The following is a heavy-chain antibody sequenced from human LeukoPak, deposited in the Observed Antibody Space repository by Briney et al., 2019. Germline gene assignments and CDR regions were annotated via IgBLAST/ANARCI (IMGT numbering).Heavy chain of an antibody. CDR1: ESSLSTYG. D-gene: IGHD2/OR15-2a*01. CDR3: ARVARGSTYYFPLDY. CDR2: IRYDSSSR. V-gene: IGHV3-30*02. J-gene: IGHJ4*02. Sequence: QPGGSLRLACEASESSLSTYGMHWVRQAPGKGLGWVAFIRYDSSSRFYADSVKGRFTISRDNSKNSLYLQMNSLRADDTAVYYCARVARGSTYYFPLDYWGQGTLVTVSS.